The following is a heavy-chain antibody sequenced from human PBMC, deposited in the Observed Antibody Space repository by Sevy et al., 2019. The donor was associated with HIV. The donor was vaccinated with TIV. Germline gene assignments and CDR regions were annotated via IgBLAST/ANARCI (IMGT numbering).Heavy chain of an antibody. CDR3: ARVYSSGWLDY. CDR1: GGSISSYY. CDR2: IYYSGST. V-gene: IGHV4-59*01. D-gene: IGHD6-19*01. J-gene: IGHJ4*02. Sequence: SENLSLTCTVSGGSISSYYWSWIRQPPGKGLEWIGYIYYSGSTNYNPSLKSRVTISVDTSKNQFSLKLSSVTAADTAVYYCARVYSSGWLDYWGQGTLVTVSS.